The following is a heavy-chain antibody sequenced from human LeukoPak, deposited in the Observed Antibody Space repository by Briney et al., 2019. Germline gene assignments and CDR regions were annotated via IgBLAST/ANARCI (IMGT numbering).Heavy chain of an antibody. D-gene: IGHD5-18*01. CDR2: ISGSGRDT. CDR1: GFTFSSYA. Sequence: GGSLRLSCAASGFTFSSYAMSWVRQAPGKGLEWVSAISGSGRDTYYADSVKGRFTISRDNSKNTVYLQMSSLRAEDTAVYYCAKVRDTVLIWKNWFDPWGQGTLVTVSS. J-gene: IGHJ5*02. CDR3: AKVRDTVLIWKNWFDP. V-gene: IGHV3-23*01.